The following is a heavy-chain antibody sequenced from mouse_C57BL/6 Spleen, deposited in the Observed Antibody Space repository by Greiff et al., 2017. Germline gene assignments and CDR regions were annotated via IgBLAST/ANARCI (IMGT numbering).Heavy chain of an antibody. Sequence: VQLQQSGPELVKPGASVKMSCKASGYTFTDYYMNWVKQSHGKSLEWIGVINPYNGGTSYNQKFKGKATLTVDKSSSTAYMELNSLTSEDSAVYYCAYGYGGAWFAYWGQGTLVTVSA. J-gene: IGHJ3*01. D-gene: IGHD2-2*01. CDR3: AYGYGGAWFAY. CDR1: GYTFTDYY. V-gene: IGHV1-19*01. CDR2: INPYNGGT.